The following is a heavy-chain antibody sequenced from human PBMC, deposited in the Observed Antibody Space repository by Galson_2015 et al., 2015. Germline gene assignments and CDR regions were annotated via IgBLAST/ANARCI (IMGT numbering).Heavy chain of an antibody. V-gene: IGHV3-23*01. CDR3: AKDYSGYDI. CDR2: ISGSGGSS. CDR1: GFTFGSSA. Sequence: SLRLSGPASGFTFGSSALRWVRQGPWKGLAGVSPISGSGGSSCCADSVKGRFTVSRDNSKNTLSLQMNSLRDEDTAVYYCAKDYSGYDIWGKGTMVTV. J-gene: IGHJ3*02. D-gene: IGHD5-12*01.